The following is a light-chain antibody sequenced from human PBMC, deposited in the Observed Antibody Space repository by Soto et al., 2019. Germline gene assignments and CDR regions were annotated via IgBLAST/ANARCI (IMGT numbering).Light chain of an antibody. V-gene: IGLV2-8*01. CDR1: SSDVGGYNY. CDR3: NSYAASGNLWV. Sequence: QSALTKPPSASGSPGQSVTISCTGTSSDVGGYNYVSWYQQHPGKAPKLMIYEVTQRPSGVPNRFSGSKSGNTASLTVSGLQAEDVADYYCNSYAASGNLWVFGGGTKLTVL. J-gene: IGLJ3*02. CDR2: EVT.